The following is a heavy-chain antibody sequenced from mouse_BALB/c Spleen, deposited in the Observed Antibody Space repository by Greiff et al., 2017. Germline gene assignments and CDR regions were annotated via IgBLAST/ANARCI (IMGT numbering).Heavy chain of an antibody. Sequence: EVMLVESGGGLVQPGGSLKLSCAASGFTFSSYTMSWVRQTPEKRLEWVAYISNGGGSTYYPDTVKGRFTISRDNAKNTLYLQMSSLKSEDTAMYYCARHDGYRYAMDYWGQGTSVTVSS. CDR3: ARHDGYRYAMDY. CDR2: ISNGGGST. CDR1: GFTFSSYT. D-gene: IGHD2-3*01. V-gene: IGHV5-12-2*01. J-gene: IGHJ4*01.